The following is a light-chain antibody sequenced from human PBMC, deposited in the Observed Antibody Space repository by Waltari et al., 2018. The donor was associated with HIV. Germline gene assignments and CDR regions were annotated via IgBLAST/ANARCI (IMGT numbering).Light chain of an antibody. CDR2: DVF. Sequence: DIQMTQSPSSLSASVGDRVTITCRASQTVSTKLHWYQQRPGQAPKVLIYDVFNLQSGVPSRFSGSGSETEFTLTISSLQPDDFASYFCQQTFSNPLTFGPGTKVDVK. CDR1: QTVSTK. V-gene: IGKV1-39*01. CDR3: QQTFSNPLT. J-gene: IGKJ3*01.